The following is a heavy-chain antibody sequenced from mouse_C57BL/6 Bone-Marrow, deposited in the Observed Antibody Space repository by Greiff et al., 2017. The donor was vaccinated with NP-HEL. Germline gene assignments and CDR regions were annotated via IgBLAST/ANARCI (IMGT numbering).Heavy chain of an antibody. CDR2: IYPGSGST. D-gene: IGHD1-1*01. J-gene: IGHJ3*01. Sequence: QVQLQQSGAELARPGASVKLSCKASGYTFTSYGISWVKQRTGQGLEWIGDIYPGSGSTNYNEKFKSKATLTVDTSSSTAYMQLSSLTSGDSAVYYCARRDYGSSPWGQGTLVTVSA. CDR1: GYTFTSYG. V-gene: IGHV1-81*01. CDR3: ARRDYGSSP.